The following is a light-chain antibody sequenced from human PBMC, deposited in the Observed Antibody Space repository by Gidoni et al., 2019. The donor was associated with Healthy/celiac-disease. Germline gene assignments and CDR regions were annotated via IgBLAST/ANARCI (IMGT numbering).Light chain of an antibody. J-gene: IGLJ3*02. CDR1: SWHSSYA. V-gene: IGLV4-69*01. CDR3: QTWGTGVWV. Sequence: QLVPTQSPSASASLGASVKLTCTLSSWHSSYAIAWHQQQPEKGPQYLMKLNSDGSHSKGDGIPDRFSGASSGAERYLTIARLQSEDEADDYCQTWGTGVWVFGGGTKLTVL. CDR2: LNSDGSH.